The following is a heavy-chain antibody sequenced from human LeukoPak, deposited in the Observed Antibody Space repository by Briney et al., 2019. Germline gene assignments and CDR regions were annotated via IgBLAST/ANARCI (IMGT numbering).Heavy chain of an antibody. CDR1: GYSINSGFY. Sequence: TSETLSLTCTVSGYSINSGFYWGWTRQPLGKGLEWIGSIYHSGSTHYKSSLKSRVTISVDTSKNQLSLKLTSVTAADTAVYYCARGVGLTQGGAFDFWGQGTLVTVSS. V-gene: IGHV4-38-2*02. D-gene: IGHD3-16*01. CDR3: ARGVGLTQGGAFDF. J-gene: IGHJ4*02. CDR2: IYHSGST.